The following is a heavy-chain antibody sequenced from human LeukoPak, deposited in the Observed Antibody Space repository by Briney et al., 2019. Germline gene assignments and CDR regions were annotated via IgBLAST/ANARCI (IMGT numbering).Heavy chain of an antibody. Sequence: SETLSLTCTVSGGSISSSSYYWSWIRQPAGKGLEWIGRIFTSGSTNYNASLKSRVTMSVDTSKNQFSLKLRSMTAADTAVYYCARAPVTVKDSFDIWGQGTMVTVSS. J-gene: IGHJ3*02. CDR2: IFTSGST. CDR3: ARAPVTVKDSFDI. CDR1: GGSISSSSYY. D-gene: IGHD4-11*01. V-gene: IGHV4-61*02.